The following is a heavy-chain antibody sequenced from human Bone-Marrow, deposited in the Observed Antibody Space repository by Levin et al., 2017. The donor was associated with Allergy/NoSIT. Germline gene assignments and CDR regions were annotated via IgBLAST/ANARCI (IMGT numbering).Heavy chain of an antibody. CDR2: IIPIFGTA. J-gene: IGHJ2*01. D-gene: IGHD5-12*01. V-gene: IGHV1-69*06. CDR3: ASSHGSSGYGLYFDL. Sequence: SVKVSCKASGGTFSSYAISWVRQAPGQGLEWMGGIIPIFGTANYAQKFQGRVTITADKSTSTAYMELSSLRSEDTAVYYCASSHGSSGYGLYFDLWGRGTLVTVSS. CDR1: GGTFSSYA.